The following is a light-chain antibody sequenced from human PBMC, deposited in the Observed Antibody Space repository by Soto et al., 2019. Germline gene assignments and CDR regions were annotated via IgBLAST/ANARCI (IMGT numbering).Light chain of an antibody. V-gene: IGKV3-15*01. CDR2: GAS. Sequence: EIVMTQSPATLSVSPGERATLTCRASQSVSSNLAWYQQKPGQAPRLLIYGASTRATGIPARFSGSGSGTEFTLTISSLQSEDFAVYYCQQYNNWPPEGTLGQGTKVDIK. CDR3: QQYNNWPPEGT. J-gene: IGKJ1*01. CDR1: QSVSSN.